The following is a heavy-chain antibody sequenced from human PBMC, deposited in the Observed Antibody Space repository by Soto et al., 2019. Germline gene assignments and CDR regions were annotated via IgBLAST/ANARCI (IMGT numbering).Heavy chain of an antibody. J-gene: IGHJ4*02. CDR2: IYYSGST. Sequence: SEALSLTCSVSGGSIIRYYWSWIRQPPGKGLEWIGYIYYSGSTNYNPSLKSRVTISVDTSKNQFSLKLSSVTAADTAVYYCARRDIVATHDYWGQGPLVTVS. V-gene: IGHV4-59*08. D-gene: IGHD5-12*01. CDR3: ARRDIVATHDY. CDR1: GGSIIRYY.